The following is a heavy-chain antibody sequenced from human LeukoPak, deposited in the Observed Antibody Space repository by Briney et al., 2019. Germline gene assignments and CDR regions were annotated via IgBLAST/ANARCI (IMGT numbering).Heavy chain of an antibody. CDR1: GFTFSSYA. J-gene: IGHJ4*02. V-gene: IGHV3-23*01. Sequence: GGSLRLSCAASGFTFSSYAMSWVRQAPGKGLEWVSAISGSGGSTYYADSVKGRFTISRDNSKNTLYLQMNSLRAEDTAVYYCAKDRDTGKRRKLGANDYWGQGTLVTVSS. CDR3: AKDRDTGKRRKLGANDY. D-gene: IGHD1-1*01. CDR2: ISGSGGST.